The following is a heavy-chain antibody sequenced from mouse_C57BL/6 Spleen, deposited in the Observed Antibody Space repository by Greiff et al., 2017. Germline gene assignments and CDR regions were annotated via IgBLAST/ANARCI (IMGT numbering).Heavy chain of an antibody. CDR2: FYPRGGST. V-gene: IGHV1-85*01. CDR1: GYTFTSYA. CDR3: GGGGGPFVY. J-gene: IGHJ2*01. Sequence: VQLQESGAELVKPGASVKLSCKASGYTFTSYAIHWVKQRPGQGLEWIGWFYPRGGSTKYNEKFKGKATLTVDTSSSTAYMELHSLTSEDSAVFFSGGGGGPFVYGGQGTTLTVSS.